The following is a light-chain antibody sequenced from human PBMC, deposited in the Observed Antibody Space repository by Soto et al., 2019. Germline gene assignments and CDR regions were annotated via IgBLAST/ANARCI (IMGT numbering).Light chain of an antibody. CDR3: QQYTGPPTT. CDR2: GAS. V-gene: IGKV3D-15*01. CDR1: QSVSSN. Sequence: EIVMTQSPATLSVSPGERVTLSCRASQSVSSNLAWCQQRPGQAPRLLIYGASTRAAGIPDRFSGSGSGTDFTLTITRLEPEDSAVYFCQQYTGPPTTFGQGTRLEIK. J-gene: IGKJ5*01.